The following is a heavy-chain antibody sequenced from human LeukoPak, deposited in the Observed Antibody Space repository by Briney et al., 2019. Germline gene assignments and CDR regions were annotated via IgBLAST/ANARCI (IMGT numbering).Heavy chain of an antibody. D-gene: IGHD2-2*02. J-gene: IGHJ4*02. Sequence: GGSLRLSCAASGFTCSNYSMTWVRQAPGKGMEWVSSISGSDTSTYYADSVKGRFTISRDNSKNTLELQMDSLRAEDTAVYYCTKARSASSSSCYNYWGQGILVTVSS. V-gene: IGHV3-23*01. CDR3: TKARSASSSSCYNY. CDR2: ISGSDTST. CDR1: GFTCSNYS.